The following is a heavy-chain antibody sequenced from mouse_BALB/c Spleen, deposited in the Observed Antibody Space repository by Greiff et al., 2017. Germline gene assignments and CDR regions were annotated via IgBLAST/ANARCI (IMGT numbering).Heavy chain of an antibody. V-gene: IGHV1S127*01. CDR1: GYTFTSYW. J-gene: IGHJ4*01. CDR2: IDPSDSYT. Sequence: QVQLQQPGAELVKPGASVKMSCKASGYTFTSYWMHWVKQRPGQGLEWIGVIDPSDSYTSYNQKSKGKATLTVDTSSSTAYMQLSSLTSEDSAVYYCTRWDAMDYWGQGTSVTVSS. CDR3: TRWDAMDY.